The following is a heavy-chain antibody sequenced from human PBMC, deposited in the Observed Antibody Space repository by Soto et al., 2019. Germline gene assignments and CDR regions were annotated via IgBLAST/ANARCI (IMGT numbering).Heavy chain of an antibody. J-gene: IGHJ1*01. CDR3: GRCQKLSDIVVVVAATLYFQH. D-gene: IGHD2-15*01. V-gene: IGHV4-34*01. CDR1: GGSFSGYY. Sequence: SETLSLTCAVYGGSFSGYYWSWIRQPPGKGLEWIGEINHSGSTNYNPSLKSGGTISVDTSKNQFSLKLSSVTAADTAVDDWGRCQKLSDIVVVVAATLYFQHWGQCTLVTVAA. CDR2: INHSGST.